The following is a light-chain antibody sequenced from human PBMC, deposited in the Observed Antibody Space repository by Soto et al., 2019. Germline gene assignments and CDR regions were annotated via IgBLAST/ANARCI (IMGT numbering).Light chain of an antibody. CDR2: GAS. CDR3: QQGGNWPLT. CDR1: QSVSSSY. J-gene: IGKJ5*01. V-gene: IGKV3D-20*02. Sequence: EIVLTQSPCTLSLSPGERATLSCRASQSVSSSYLAWYQQKPGQAPRLLIYGASSRATGIPDRFSGSGSGTDFTLTISSLEPEDFAIYYCQQGGNWPLTFGQGTRLEIK.